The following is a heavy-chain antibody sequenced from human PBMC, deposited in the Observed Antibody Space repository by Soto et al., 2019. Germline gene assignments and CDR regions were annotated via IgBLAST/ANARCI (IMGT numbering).Heavy chain of an antibody. J-gene: IGHJ4*02. CDR1: GGSISSGGYY. D-gene: IGHD3-22*01. Sequence: SETLSLTCTVSGGSISSGGYYWSWIRQHPGKGLEWIWYIYYSGSTYYNPSLKSRVTISVDTSKNQFSLKLSSVTAADTAVYYCARATRGPSSGYYQLDYWGQGNLVTVSS. CDR3: ARATRGPSSGYYQLDY. CDR2: IYYSGST. V-gene: IGHV4-31*03.